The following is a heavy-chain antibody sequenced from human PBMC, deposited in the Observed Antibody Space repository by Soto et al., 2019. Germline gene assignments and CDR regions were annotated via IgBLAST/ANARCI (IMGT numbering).Heavy chain of an antibody. CDR2: IYYSGST. CDR3: ARVPLPGQDILSGFWFDP. J-gene: IGHJ5*02. CDR1: GGSISSYY. Sequence: PSETLSLTCTVSGGSISSYYWSWIRQPPEKGLEWIGYIYYSGSTNYNPSLKSRVTISVDTSKNQFSLKLSSVTAADTAVYYCARVPLPGQDILSGFWFDPWGQGTLVTVSS. V-gene: IGHV4-59*01. D-gene: IGHD3-9*01.